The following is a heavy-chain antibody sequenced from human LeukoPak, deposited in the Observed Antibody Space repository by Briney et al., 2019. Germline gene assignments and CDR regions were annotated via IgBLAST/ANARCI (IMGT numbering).Heavy chain of an antibody. D-gene: IGHD2-2*01. CDR2: TYFSGST. J-gene: IGHJ4*02. Sequence: SETLSLTCTVSAASFISSSHHWGWIRQSPGRGLEWIGTTYFSGSTFYNPSLKSRVAISADTSKNQFSLRLSSVTAADTAMYYCARHARYCSSISCFDIDSWGQGILVTVSS. CDR1: AASFISSSHH. V-gene: IGHV4-39*01. CDR3: ARHARYCSSISCFDIDS.